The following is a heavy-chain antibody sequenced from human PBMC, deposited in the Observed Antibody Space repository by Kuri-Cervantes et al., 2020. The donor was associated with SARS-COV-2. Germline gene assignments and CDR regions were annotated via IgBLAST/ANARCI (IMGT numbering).Heavy chain of an antibody. CDR2: LDTSGST. CDR3: GKVSWLQLWRRYSDS. CDR1: GVPVTGGSYS. V-gene: IGHV4-61*09. D-gene: IGHD5-24*01. J-gene: IGHJ4*02. Sequence: SETLSLTCAASGVPVTGGSYSWAWIRQPAGKGLEWIGHLDTSGSTTYNPSLRGRVTISLDPSNNRFSLSLTSTTAADTAVYYCGKVSWLQLWRRYSDSWGQGALVTDSS.